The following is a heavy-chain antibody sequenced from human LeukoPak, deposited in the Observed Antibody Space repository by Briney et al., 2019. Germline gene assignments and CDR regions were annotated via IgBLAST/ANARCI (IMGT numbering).Heavy chain of an antibody. CDR1: GYTFTGYY. V-gene: IGHV1-8*02. J-gene: IGHJ4*02. D-gene: IGHD3-16*02. CDR3: ARGHRGYDYVWGSYRSYYFDY. Sequence: ASVKVSCKASGYTFTGYYMHWVRQAPGQGLEWMGWMNPNSGNTGYAQKFQGRVTITRNTSISTAYMELSSLGSEDTAVYYCARGHRGYDYVWGSYRSYYFDYWGQGTLVTVSS. CDR2: MNPNSGNT.